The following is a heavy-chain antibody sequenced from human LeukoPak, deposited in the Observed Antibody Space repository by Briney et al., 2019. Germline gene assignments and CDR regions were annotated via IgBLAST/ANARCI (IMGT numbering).Heavy chain of an antibody. CDR1: GYTFTGYY. V-gene: IGHV1-69*02. CDR2: IIPILGIA. D-gene: IGHD5-12*01. CDR3: AVVDMRNYFDY. J-gene: IGHJ4*02. Sequence: ASVKVSCKASGYTFTGYYMHWVRQAPGQGLEWMGRIIPILGIANYAQKFQGRVTITADKSTSTAYMELSSLRSEDTAVYYCAVVDMRNYFDYWGQGTLVTVSS.